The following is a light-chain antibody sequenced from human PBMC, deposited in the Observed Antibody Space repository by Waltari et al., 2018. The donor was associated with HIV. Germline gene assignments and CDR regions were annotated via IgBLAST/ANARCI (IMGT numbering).Light chain of an antibody. CDR2: GKN. CDR3: NSRDSSGNHQV. Sequence: SSELTQDPAVSVALGQTVRITCHGDSLRSYYASWYQQKPGQAPVLFIYGKNNRPSGIPDRFSGSSSGNTASLTITGAQAEDEADHYCNSRDSSGNHQVFGGGTKLTVL. CDR1: SLRSYY. J-gene: IGLJ2*01. V-gene: IGLV3-19*01.